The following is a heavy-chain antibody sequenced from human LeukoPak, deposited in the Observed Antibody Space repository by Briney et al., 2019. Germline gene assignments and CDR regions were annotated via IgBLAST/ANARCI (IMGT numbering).Heavy chain of an antibody. V-gene: IGHV1-46*01. CDR2: INPSGGSA. J-gene: IGHJ4*02. CDR1: GYTFTSYY. Sequence: TSVKVSCKASGYTFTSYYMHWVRQAPGQGLEWMGIINPSGGSASYAQKFQGRVTMTRDTSTSTVYMELSGLRSEDTAVYYCARGVPRVAAPGGFDYWGQGTLVTVSS. CDR3: ARGVPRVAAPGGFDY. D-gene: IGHD6-19*01.